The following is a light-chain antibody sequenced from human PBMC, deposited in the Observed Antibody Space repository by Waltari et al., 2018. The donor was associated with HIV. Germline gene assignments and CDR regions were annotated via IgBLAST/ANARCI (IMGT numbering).Light chain of an antibody. CDR3: QQYGSSPLT. CDR2: DAS. J-gene: IGKJ4*01. Sequence: EIVSTQSPATLSLSPGERATLSCGASQSISNNYLAWYQRKPGQAPRFLMYDASKRATGIPDRFRGSGSGTDFTLTISRLEPEDFAVYYCQQYGSSPLTFGGGTKVEIK. CDR1: QSISNNY. V-gene: IGKV3D-20*01.